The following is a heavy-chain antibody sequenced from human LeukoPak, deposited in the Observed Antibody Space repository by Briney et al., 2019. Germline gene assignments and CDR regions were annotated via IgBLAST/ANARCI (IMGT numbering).Heavy chain of an antibody. D-gene: IGHD6-19*01. CDR3: AILRTSGWYFDY. V-gene: IGHV4-39*02. J-gene: IGHJ4*02. Sequence: SETLSLTCTVSGGSISNISYYWGWIRQTPGKGLEWIGSIYYSGGTNYNPSLKSRLTISVDTSKNHFSLKLSSVTAADAAVYYCAILRTSGWYFDYWGQGTLVTVSS. CDR2: IYYSGGT. CDR1: GGSISNISYY.